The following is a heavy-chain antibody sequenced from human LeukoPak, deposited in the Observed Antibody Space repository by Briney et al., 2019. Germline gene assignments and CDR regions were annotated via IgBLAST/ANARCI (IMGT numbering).Heavy chain of an antibody. CDR1: GFTFSNYG. CDR3: AKPDYVGVVITNFDY. D-gene: IGHD3-3*01. J-gene: IGHJ4*02. Sequence: GGSLRLSCAASGFTFSNYGMSWVRHAPGKGLEWVSTISGSGGNTYYADSVKGRFTISRDNSKNTLYLQMNSLRAEDTAVYYCAKPDYVGVVITNFDYWGQGTLVTVSS. V-gene: IGHV3-23*01. CDR2: ISGSGGNT.